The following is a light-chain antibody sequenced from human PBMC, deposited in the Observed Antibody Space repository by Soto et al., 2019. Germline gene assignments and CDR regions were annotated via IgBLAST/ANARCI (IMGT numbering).Light chain of an antibody. J-gene: IGKJ1*01. CDR2: GAS. CDR1: QSVSSN. V-gene: IGKV3-15*01. Sequence: EIVMTQSPATLSVSPGERATLSCRASQSVSSNLAWYQQKPGQAPRLLIYGASTRATGIPARVRGSGSWTEFTLTISSLQPQDFATYYCQQSYSGPRTFGQGTKVEIK. CDR3: QQSYSGPRT.